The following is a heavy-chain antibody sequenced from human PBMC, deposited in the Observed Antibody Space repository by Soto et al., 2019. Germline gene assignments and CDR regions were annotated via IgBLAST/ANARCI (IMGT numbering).Heavy chain of an antibody. CDR1: RLTFSNYA. CDR3: AKADYSYSWAPGDY. Sequence: EVQVLESGGGLVQPGGSLRLSCVISRLTFSNYALNWVRQAPGKGLEWVSSISGGGDTTYYADSVKGRFTISRDNSKNTLYLQMNSLRVEDTALYYCAKADYSYSWAPGDYWGQGTLVTVSS. V-gene: IGHV3-23*01. CDR2: ISGGGDTT. J-gene: IGHJ4*02. D-gene: IGHD6-13*01.